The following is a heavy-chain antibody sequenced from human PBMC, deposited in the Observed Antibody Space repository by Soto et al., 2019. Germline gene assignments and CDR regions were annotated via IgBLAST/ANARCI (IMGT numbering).Heavy chain of an antibody. J-gene: IGHJ4*02. CDR1: GYTFTGYS. V-gene: IGHV1-2*02. Sequence: GASVKVSCKASGYTFTGYSFHWVQQAPEQGPEWMGEIGPESGATRYAQKFQGRVTMTRDMSITTVYMELNNLSPDDTAVYYCGRGRSGQIVVFYWGQGTPVTVS. CDR3: GRGRSGQIVVFY. D-gene: IGHD5-12*01. CDR2: IGPESGAT.